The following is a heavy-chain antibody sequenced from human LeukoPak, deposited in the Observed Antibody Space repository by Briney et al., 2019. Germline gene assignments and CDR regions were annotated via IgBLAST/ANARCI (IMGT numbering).Heavy chain of an antibody. D-gene: IGHD3-9*01. V-gene: IGHV1-46*01. Sequence: ASVKVSCKAAGYSFVNYYMHWVRQAPGQGLEWMAIINPSGGGTTYAEKFQGRVTVTMDTSTRTVYMDLSSLRSDDTAVYYCARVDRLPGYSAPVGDYWGQGTLVTVSS. J-gene: IGHJ4*02. CDR3: ARVDRLPGYSAPVGDY. CDR1: GYSFVNYY. CDR2: INPSGGGT.